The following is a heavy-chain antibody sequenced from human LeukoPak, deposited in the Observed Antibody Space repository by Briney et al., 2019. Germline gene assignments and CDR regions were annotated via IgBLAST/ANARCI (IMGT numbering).Heavy chain of an antibody. CDR3: ARSPYVTFGGHFDY. V-gene: IGHV4-31*03. Sequence: PSETLSLTCTVSGDSISSGGYYWSWIRQHPGKGLEWIGYIYYSGSTYYNPSLKSRVTISVDTTKNQFSLKLSSVTAADTAVYYCARSPYVTFGGHFDYWGQGTLVTVSS. J-gene: IGHJ4*02. D-gene: IGHD3-16*01. CDR1: GDSISSGGYY. CDR2: IYYSGST.